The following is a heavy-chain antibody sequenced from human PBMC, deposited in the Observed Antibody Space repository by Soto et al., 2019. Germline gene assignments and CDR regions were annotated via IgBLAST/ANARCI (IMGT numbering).Heavy chain of an antibody. V-gene: IGHV4-39*07. CDR3: AGAPHSASSDF. J-gene: IGHJ4*02. CDR1: GGSISSSSYY. CDR2: IYYSGST. Sequence: PSETLSLTCTVSGGSISSSSYYWGWIRQPPGKGLEWIGSIYYSGSTYYNPSLKSRVTISVDTSKNQFSLKLSSVTAADTAVYFCAGAPHSASSDFWCPGPLVTLSS.